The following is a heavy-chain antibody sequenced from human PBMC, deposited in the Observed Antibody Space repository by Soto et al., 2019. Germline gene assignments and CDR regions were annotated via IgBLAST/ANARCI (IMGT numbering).Heavy chain of an antibody. CDR2: FDPEDGET. D-gene: IGHD6-19*01. CDR3: APVSSGWKTGGAFDI. V-gene: IGHV1-24*01. J-gene: IGHJ3*02. Sequence: ASVKVSCKVSGYTLTELSMHWVRQAPGKGLEWMGGFDPEDGETIYAQKFQGRVTMTEDTSTDTAYMELSSLRSEDTAVYYCAPVSSGWKTGGAFDIWGQGTMVTVSS. CDR1: GYTLTELS.